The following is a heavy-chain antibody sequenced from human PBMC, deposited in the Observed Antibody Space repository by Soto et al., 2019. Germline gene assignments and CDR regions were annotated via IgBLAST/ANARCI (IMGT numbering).Heavy chain of an antibody. V-gene: IGHV4-59*01. J-gene: IGHJ4*02. Sequence: QVQLQESGPGLVKPSETLSLTCTVSGGSISSYYCSWIRQPPGKGLEWIGHIYYSGSTNYNPSLKXRXTXSLXTSKNQFSLKLSSVTAADTAMYYCARAGAATLSDYWGQGTLVTVSS. D-gene: IGHD2-15*01. CDR2: IYYSGST. CDR1: GGSISSYY. CDR3: ARAGAATLSDY.